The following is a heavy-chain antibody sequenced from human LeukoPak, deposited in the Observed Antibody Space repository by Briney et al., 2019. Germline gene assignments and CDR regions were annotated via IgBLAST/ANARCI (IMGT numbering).Heavy chain of an antibody. CDR2: IIPIFGTA. D-gene: IGHD2-15*01. J-gene: IGHJ4*02. Sequence: SVKVSCKAFGGSFSSEAISRVRQAPGQGLEWMGGIIPIFGTANYAQKFQGRVTITTDESTSTAYMEVSSLRSEDTAVYYCGRKAGDCGGGSCYSIDYWGQGTLVTVSS. CDR3: GRKAGDCGGGSCYSIDY. CDR1: GGSFSSEA. V-gene: IGHV1-69*05.